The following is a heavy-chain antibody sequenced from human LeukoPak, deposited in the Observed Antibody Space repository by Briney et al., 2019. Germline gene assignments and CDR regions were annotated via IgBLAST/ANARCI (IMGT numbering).Heavy chain of an antibody. V-gene: IGHV1-2*02. J-gene: IGHJ4*02. Sequence: ASVKVSCKASGYTFTGYYMHWVRQAPGQGLEWMGWINPNSGGTNYAQKFQGRVTMTTDTSTSTAYMELRSLRSDDTAVYYCARESAAGIVDYWGQGTLVTVSS. CDR3: ARESAAGIVDY. D-gene: IGHD6-13*01. CDR2: INPNSGGT. CDR1: GYTFTGYY.